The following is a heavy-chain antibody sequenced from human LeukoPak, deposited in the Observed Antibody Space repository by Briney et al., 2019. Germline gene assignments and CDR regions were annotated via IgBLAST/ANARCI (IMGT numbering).Heavy chain of an antibody. D-gene: IGHD6-19*01. J-gene: IGHJ6*02. CDR2: INHSGST. CDR3: ASIAVDRYYYYGMDV. CDR1: GGSFSGYY. V-gene: IGHV4-34*01. Sequence: PSETLSLTCAVYGGSFSGYYWSWIRQPPGKGLEWIGEINHSGSTNNNPSLKSRVTISVDTSKNQFSLKLSSVTAADTAVYYCASIAVDRYYYYGMDVWGQGTTVTVSS.